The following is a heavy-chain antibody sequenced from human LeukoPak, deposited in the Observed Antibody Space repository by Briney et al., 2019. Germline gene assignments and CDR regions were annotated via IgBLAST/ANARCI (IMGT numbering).Heavy chain of an antibody. CDR2: ISGSGGST. CDR3: AKEEASDGYNYVDYFDY. V-gene: IGHV3-23*01. D-gene: IGHD5-24*01. CDR1: GFTFSSYA. J-gene: IGHJ4*02. Sequence: GGSLRLSRAASGFTFSSYAMSWVRQAPGKGLEWVSAISGSGGSTYYADSVKGRFTISRDNSKNTLYLQMNSLRAEDTAVYYCAKEEASDGYNYVDYFDYWGQGTLVTVSS.